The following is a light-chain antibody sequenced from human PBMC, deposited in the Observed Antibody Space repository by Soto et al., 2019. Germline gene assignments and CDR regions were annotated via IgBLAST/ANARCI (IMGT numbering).Light chain of an antibody. CDR1: QSVGTY. CDR2: DAS. CDR3: QQRSTWPLT. Sequence: EIVLTQSPATLSLSAGERATLSCRASQSVGTYLAWYQQKSGQAPRLLIYDASNRATGIPARFSGSGSGTDFTLSISSLEPEDFAVYYCQQRSTWPLTFGGGTKVDI. V-gene: IGKV3-11*01. J-gene: IGKJ4*01.